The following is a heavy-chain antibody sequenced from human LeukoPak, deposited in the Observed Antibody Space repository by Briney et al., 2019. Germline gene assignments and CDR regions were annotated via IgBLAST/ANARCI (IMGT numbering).Heavy chain of an antibody. CDR1: GYTFTSYD. CDR3: ARDLAAAGNRPGLLPQTMAFDI. J-gene: IGHJ3*02. D-gene: IGHD6-13*01. CDR2: MNPNSGDT. V-gene: IGHV1-8*03. Sequence: GASVKVSCKASGYTFTSYDINWVRQATGQGLEWMGWMNPNSGDTRYAQKFQGRVTITRNTSLSTAYMELSSLRSEDTAVYYCARDLAAAGNRPGLLPQTMAFDIWGQGTMVTVSS.